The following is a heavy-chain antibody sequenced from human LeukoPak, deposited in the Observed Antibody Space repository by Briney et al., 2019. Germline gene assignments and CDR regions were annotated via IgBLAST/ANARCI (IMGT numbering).Heavy chain of an antibody. J-gene: IGHJ4*02. Sequence: AAVTVSCKASGYTFTCYYMHWVRQAPGQGLEWMGWINPNSGGTNYAQKFQGRVTMTMATAISTAYMELSMLRSGATAADFCSLSSGWQTVMDYWGQGTLVTVSS. D-gene: IGHD6-19*01. CDR2: INPNSGGT. CDR3: SLSSGWQTVMDY. V-gene: IGHV1-2*02. CDR1: GYTFTCYY.